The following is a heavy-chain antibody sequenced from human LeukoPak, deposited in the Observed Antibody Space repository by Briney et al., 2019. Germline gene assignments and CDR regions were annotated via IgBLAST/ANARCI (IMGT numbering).Heavy chain of an antibody. CDR2: IYYSGST. V-gene: IGHV4-61*08. J-gene: IGHJ4*01. CDR1: GGSVSSGGYY. Sequence: SETLSLTCTVSGGSVSSGGYYWSWIRQPPGKGLEWIGYIYYSGSTNYNPSLKSRVTISVDTSKNQFSLKLSSVTAADTAVYYCAGRHRDYDFWTNYSDYWGQGTLVTVSS. D-gene: IGHD3-3*01. CDR3: AGRHRDYDFWTNYSDY.